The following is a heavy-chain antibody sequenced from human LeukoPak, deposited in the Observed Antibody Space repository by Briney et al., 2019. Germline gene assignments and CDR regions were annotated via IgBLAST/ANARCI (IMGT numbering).Heavy chain of an antibody. V-gene: IGHV1-24*01. CDR3: ATGPDFDWLY. Sequence: ASVKVSCKVSGYTLTELSMHWVRQAPGKGLEWMGGFDPEDGETIYAQKSQGRVTMTEDTSTDTAYMALSSLRSEDTAVYYCATGPDFDWLYWGQGTLVTVSS. D-gene: IGHD3-9*01. CDR1: GYTLTELS. CDR2: FDPEDGET. J-gene: IGHJ4*02.